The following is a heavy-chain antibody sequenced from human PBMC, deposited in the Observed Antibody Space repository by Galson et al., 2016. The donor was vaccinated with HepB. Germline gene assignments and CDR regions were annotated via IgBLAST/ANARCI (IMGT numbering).Heavy chain of an antibody. J-gene: IGHJ6*02. D-gene: IGHD6-19*01. CDR1: GGSISNNYFY. CDR2: IYYTGNT. CDR3: ARHMFSSGPPSPLYYFGMDV. V-gene: IGHV4-39*01. Sequence: SETLSLTCTVSGGSISNNYFYWGWVRQPPGKGLEWIGSIYYTGNTYYNPSLKSRLTIFIDTSKNQFSLRLSAVTVAERGVYYCARHMFSSGPPSPLYYFGMDVWGPGTTVTVSS.